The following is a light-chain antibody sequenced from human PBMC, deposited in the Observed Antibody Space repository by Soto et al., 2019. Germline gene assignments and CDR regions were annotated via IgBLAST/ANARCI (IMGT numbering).Light chain of an antibody. Sequence: AIQLTQSPSSLSASVGDRVTITCRASQGISSALAWYQQKPGKAPKLLIYDASSLESGVPSRFSGGGSGTDFTLTISSLQPEDFATYYWQQFNSYPRTFGQGTKVEIK. V-gene: IGKV1-13*02. CDR3: QQFNSYPRT. CDR1: QGISSA. J-gene: IGKJ1*01. CDR2: DAS.